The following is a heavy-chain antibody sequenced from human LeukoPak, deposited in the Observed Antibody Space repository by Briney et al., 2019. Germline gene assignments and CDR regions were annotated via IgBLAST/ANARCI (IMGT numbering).Heavy chain of an antibody. CDR1: GGSFSGYN. V-gene: IGHV4-4*07. D-gene: IGHD6-6*01. Sequence: SETLSLTCAVYGGSFSGYNWNWIRQPAGKGLEWIGRIYGSGSTDYNPSLKSRVSISIDKSKNQFSLKLSSVTAADTAVYYCARDHGVVPFDPWGQGTLVTVSS. CDR2: IYGSGST. J-gene: IGHJ5*02. CDR3: ARDHGVVPFDP.